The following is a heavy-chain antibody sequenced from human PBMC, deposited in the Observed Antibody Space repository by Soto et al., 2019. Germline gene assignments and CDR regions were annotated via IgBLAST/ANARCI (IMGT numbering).Heavy chain of an antibody. J-gene: IGHJ3*02. D-gene: IGHD2-15*01. V-gene: IGHV1-46*01. CDR2: INPSGGAT. CDR1: GYTFINFF. CDR3: ARSHCSGGSCYLGAFDI. Sequence: ASVKVSCKASGYTFINFFIHWVRQAPGQGLEWVGIINPSGGATTYPQKFQGRVTMTRDTSTSTVYMDVSSLRFDDTAVYYCARSHCSGGSCYLGAFDIWGQGTMVTVS.